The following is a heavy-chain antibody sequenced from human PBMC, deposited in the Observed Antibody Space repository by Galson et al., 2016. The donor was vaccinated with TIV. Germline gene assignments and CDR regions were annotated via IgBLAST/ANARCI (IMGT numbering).Heavy chain of an antibody. CDR2: ISAYTGNT. Sequence: SVKVSCKASGYTFRSYGVSWVRQAPGQGLEWMGWISAYTGNTNFAQKFNGRVTMTTDSSTSTAYMELRTLRSDDTAVYFCARALVQGVVSQYYGMDVWGQGTTVTVSS. J-gene: IGHJ6*02. D-gene: IGHD3-10*01. V-gene: IGHV1-18*01. CDR3: ARALVQGVVSQYYGMDV. CDR1: GYTFRSYG.